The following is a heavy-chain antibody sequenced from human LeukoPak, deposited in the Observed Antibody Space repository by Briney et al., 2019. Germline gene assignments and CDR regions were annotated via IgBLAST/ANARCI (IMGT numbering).Heavy chain of an antibody. Sequence: PGGSLRLSCAASGFTFSSYAMSWVRQAPGKGLEWVSAISGSGGSTYYADPVKGRFTISRDNSKNTLYLQMNSLRAEDTAVYYCANAGYSSGWYVGYYFDYWGQGTLVTVSS. CDR2: ISGSGGST. CDR3: ANAGYSSGWYVGYYFDY. CDR1: GFTFSSYA. V-gene: IGHV3-23*01. J-gene: IGHJ4*02. D-gene: IGHD6-19*01.